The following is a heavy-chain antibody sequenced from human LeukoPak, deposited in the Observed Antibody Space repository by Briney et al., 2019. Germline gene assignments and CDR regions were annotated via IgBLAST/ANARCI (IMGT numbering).Heavy chain of an antibody. CDR3: AIGDYDRYI. CDR2: INNSGST. D-gene: IGHD3-16*01. CDR1: GGSFSGYY. V-gene: IGHV4-34*01. J-gene: IGHJ3*02. Sequence: SETLSLTCAVYGGSFSGYYWSWIRQPPGKGLEWIGDINNSGSTNYNPHLKSRDTISVDTSKNQFSLKLCSVTAADTAVYYCAIGDYDRYIWGQGTMVTVSS.